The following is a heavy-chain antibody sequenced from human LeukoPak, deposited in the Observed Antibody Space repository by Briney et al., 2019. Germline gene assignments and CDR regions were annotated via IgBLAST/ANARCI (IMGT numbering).Heavy chain of an antibody. CDR3: ARGLCGGDCYDY. CDR2: ISDTSSYI. J-gene: IGHJ4*02. V-gene: IGHV3-21*01. Sequence: PGGSLRLSCAASGFTVSSNYMSWVRQAPGKGLEWVSSISDTSSYIYYADSVKGRFTISRDNAKNSLYLQMNSLRAEDTAVYYCARGLCGGDCYDYWGQGTLVTVSS. D-gene: IGHD2-21*01. CDR1: GFTVSSNY.